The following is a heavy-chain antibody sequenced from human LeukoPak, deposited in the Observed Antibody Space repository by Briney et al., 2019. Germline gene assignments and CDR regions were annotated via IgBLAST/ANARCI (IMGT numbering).Heavy chain of an antibody. J-gene: IGHJ4*02. D-gene: IGHD6-6*01. Sequence: GGSLRLSCAVSGFTFSSYAMSWVRQAPGKGLEWVSWISSSSSYIYYADSVKGRFTISRDNAKNSLYLQMNSLRAEDTAVYYCARGVEYSSSSAGSYFDYWGQGTLVTVSS. CDR1: GFTFSSYA. CDR3: ARGVEYSSSSAGSYFDY. CDR2: ISSSSSYI. V-gene: IGHV3-21*01.